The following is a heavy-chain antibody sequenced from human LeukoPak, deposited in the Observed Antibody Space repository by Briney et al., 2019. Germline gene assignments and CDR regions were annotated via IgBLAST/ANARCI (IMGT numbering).Heavy chain of an antibody. V-gene: IGHV4-34*01. J-gene: IGHJ4*02. CDR3: ARGFGDTTPGTTGLCFDY. Sequence: SETLTLTCAVYGVSFSGYYWSWIRQPPGKGLEWIGEINHSGSTNYNPSLKSRVTISVDTSKNQFSLKLSSVTAADTAVYYCARGFGDTTPGTTGLCFDYWGQGTLVTVSS. CDR1: GVSFSGYY. D-gene: IGHD1-1*01. CDR2: INHSGST.